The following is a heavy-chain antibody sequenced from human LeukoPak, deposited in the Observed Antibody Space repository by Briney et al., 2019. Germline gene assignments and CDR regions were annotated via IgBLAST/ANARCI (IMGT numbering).Heavy chain of an antibody. Sequence: ASVKVSCKASGYTFTGYYMNWVRQAPGQEPEWMGRINPNSGGTNYAQRFQGRVTMTRDTSISTAYMELSRLRSDDTAVYYCARGHITMVRADEAWFDPWGQGTLVTVSS. CDR1: GYTFTGYY. CDR2: INPNSGGT. CDR3: ARGHITMVRADEAWFDP. D-gene: IGHD3-10*01. J-gene: IGHJ5*02. V-gene: IGHV1-2*06.